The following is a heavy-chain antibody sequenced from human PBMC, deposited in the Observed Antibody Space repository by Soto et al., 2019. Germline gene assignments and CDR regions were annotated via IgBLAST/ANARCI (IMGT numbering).Heavy chain of an antibody. CDR2: ISAYNGNT. CDR3: ARDNPPLGV. J-gene: IGHJ6*02. Sequence: QVQLVQSGAEVKKPGASVKVSCKASGYTFTSYYISWVRQAPGQGLEWMGWISAYNGNTNYPQKIPGRVTMPTAAATSPAYMEPRSLSSDDTAVYYCARDNPPLGVWGQGTTVTVSS. CDR1: GYTFTSYY. V-gene: IGHV1-18*01. D-gene: IGHD7-27*01.